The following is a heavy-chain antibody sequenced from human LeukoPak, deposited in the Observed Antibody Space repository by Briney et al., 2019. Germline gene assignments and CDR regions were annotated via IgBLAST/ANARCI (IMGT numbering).Heavy chain of an antibody. D-gene: IGHD5-12*01. CDR1: GGSISSSDYY. J-gene: IGHJ4*02. Sequence: SETLSLTCTVSGGSISSSDYYWGWIRQPPGKGLEWIGNIYYSGSTYYNPSLKSRVTIFVDTSKNQFSLKLNSVTAADTAVYYCARGRVGAGDIVATTYYFDFWGQGTLVTVSS. CDR3: ARGRVGAGDIVATTYYFDF. V-gene: IGHV4-39*07. CDR2: IYYSGST.